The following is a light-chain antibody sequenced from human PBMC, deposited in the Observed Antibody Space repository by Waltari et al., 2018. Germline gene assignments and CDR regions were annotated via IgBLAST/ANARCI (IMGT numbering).Light chain of an antibody. CDR1: SSYVGGHNY. J-gene: IGLJ1*01. Sequence: QSALTQPRSVSGSPGQSVPLSCPGTSSYVGGHNYVTWYQQHPGKAPKLMIYDVSKRPSGVPDRFSGSKSGNTASLTISGLQAEDEADYYCCSYAGSSYVFGTGTKVTVL. V-gene: IGLV2-11*01. CDR2: DVS. CDR3: CSYAGSSYV.